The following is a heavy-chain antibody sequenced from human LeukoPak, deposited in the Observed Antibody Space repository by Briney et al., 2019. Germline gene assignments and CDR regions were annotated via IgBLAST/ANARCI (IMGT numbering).Heavy chain of an antibody. J-gene: IGHJ4*02. CDR2: IHSSGGS. V-gene: IGHV4-4*09. Sequence: SETLSLTCTVSGASISNYYWSWIRQTPGKGLEWMGHIHSSGGSSYYPSLKSRLTLSIDTSRNQLSLKLPSVTAADTAVFCARLGSYHDFWGQGALVTVSS. D-gene: IGHD1-26*01. CDR1: GASISNYY. CDR3: ARLGSYHDF.